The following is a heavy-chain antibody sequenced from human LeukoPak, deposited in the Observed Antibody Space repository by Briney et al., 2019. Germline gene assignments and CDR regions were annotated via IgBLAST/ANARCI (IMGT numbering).Heavy chain of an antibody. CDR1: GGSISSSSYY. D-gene: IGHD7-27*01. Sequence: KPSETLSLTCTVSGGSISSSSYYWGWIRQPPGKGLEWIGSIYYSGSTYYNPSLKSRVTISVDTSKNQFSLKLSSVTAADTAVYYCVRNWGPLDYWGQGTLVTVSS. V-gene: IGHV4-39*01. CDR2: IYYSGST. CDR3: VRNWGPLDY. J-gene: IGHJ4*02.